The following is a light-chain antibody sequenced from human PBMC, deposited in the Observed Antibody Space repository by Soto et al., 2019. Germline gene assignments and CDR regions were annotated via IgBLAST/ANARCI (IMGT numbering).Light chain of an antibody. J-gene: IGLJ1*01. CDR2: GNS. Sequence: QSVQTQPPSESRAPGQRVTISCTGSSSNIGAGYDVHWYQQLPGTAPKLLIYGNSNRPSGVPDRFSGSKSGTSASLAITGLQAEDEADYYCQSYDSSLSGFYVFGTGTKLTIL. CDR3: QSYDSSLSGFYV. CDR1: SSNIGAGYD. V-gene: IGLV1-40*01.